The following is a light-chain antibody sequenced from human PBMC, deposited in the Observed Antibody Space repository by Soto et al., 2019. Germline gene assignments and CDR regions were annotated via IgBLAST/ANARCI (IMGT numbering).Light chain of an antibody. CDR1: QSVSNN. V-gene: IGKV3-15*01. Sequence: EIVMTQSPATLSVSPGERATLSCRASQSVSNNLAWYQQKPGQAPSLLIYGASTRATGVPVRFSGSGSGTEFTLTISGLQSEDLAVYYCHQYNNWPKTFGQGTKLEIK. CDR2: GAS. J-gene: IGKJ2*01. CDR3: HQYNNWPKT.